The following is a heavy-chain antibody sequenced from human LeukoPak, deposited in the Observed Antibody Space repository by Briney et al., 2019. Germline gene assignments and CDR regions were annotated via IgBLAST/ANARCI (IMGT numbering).Heavy chain of an antibody. CDR3: ARDDYRGVTNFDP. D-gene: IGHD3-10*01. CDR2: ISYTGHT. Sequence: SETLSLTCTVSGGSISPYFWSWIRQPPGKGLEWIGYISYTGHTNYNPSLKSRVTIPIDTSKNHFSLQLTSVTAADTAVYFCARDDYRGVTNFDPWGQGTLVTVSS. J-gene: IGHJ5*02. CDR1: GGSISPYF. V-gene: IGHV4-59*01.